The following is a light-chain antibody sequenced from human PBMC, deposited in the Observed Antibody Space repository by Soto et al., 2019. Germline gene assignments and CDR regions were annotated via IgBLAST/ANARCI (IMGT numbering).Light chain of an antibody. Sequence: EVVLTQSPATLSLSPGERATLSCRASENVRTFVDWYQQKPGQAPRLLIYGASNRATGIPARFSGSGSGTDFTLTISNLEPEDFAVYYCQQYESSPRTFGQGTKVEIK. CDR1: ENVRTF. J-gene: IGKJ1*01. CDR3: QQYESSPRT. CDR2: GAS. V-gene: IGKV3-11*01.